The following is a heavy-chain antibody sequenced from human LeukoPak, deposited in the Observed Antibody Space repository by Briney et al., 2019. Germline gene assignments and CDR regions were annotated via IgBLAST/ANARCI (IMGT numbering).Heavy chain of an antibody. Sequence: GGSLRLSCAASGFTFSTYAMHWVRQAPGKGLEYVSAISSNGQSTYYADSVKGGFTISRDNSENTVYLQMGSLRAEDMAVYYCARGRWVDIVTHGFDYWGQGSLVTVSS. V-gene: IGHV3-64*02. CDR1: GFTFSTYA. J-gene: IGHJ4*02. D-gene: IGHD3-9*01. CDR3: ARGRWVDIVTHGFDY. CDR2: ISSNGQST.